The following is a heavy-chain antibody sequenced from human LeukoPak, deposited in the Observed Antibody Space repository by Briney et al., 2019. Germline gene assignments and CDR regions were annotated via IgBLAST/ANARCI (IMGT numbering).Heavy chain of an antibody. CDR1: GFTFSSYA. J-gene: IGHJ3*02. D-gene: IGHD3-22*01. CDR3: ARDHYYDSSGYYPVTDAFDI. CDR2: ISYDGSNK. Sequence: GGSLRLSCAASGFTFSSYAMHWVRQAPGKGLEWVAVISYDGSNKHYGDSVKGRLTISRDNSKNTLYMQMNSLRTEDTAVYYCARDHYYDSSGYYPVTDAFDIWGQGTMVTVSS. V-gene: IGHV3-30-3*01.